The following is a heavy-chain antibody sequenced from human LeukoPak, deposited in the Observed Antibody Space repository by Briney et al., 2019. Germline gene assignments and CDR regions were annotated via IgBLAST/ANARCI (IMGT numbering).Heavy chain of an antibody. D-gene: IGHD3-10*01. CDR2: IWYDGSNK. J-gene: IGHJ3*02. CDR3: ARDTGSGSYGAFDI. CDR1: GFTFSSYG. V-gene: IGHV3-33*08. Sequence: PGRSLRLSCAASGFTFSSYGMHWVRQAPGKGLEWVAVIWYDGSNKYYADSVKGRFTISRDNSKNTLYLQMNSLRAEDTAVYYCARDTGSGSYGAFDIWGQGTMVTVSS.